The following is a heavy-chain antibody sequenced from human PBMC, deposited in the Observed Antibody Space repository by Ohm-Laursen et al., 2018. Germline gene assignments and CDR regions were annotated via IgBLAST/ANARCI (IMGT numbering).Heavy chain of an antibody. Sequence: TLSLTCTVSGGPISSGQYYWSWIRQHPGKGLEWIGHIYDSGSTYYNPSLKSRVTISGDTSKNQFSLKLSSLTAADTAVYYCATDPSFDDNTRCFDLWGRGTLVTVSS. V-gene: IGHV4-31*03. CDR3: ATDPSFDDNTRCFDL. D-gene: IGHD3-22*01. CDR2: IYDSGST. CDR1: GGPISSGQYY. J-gene: IGHJ2*01.